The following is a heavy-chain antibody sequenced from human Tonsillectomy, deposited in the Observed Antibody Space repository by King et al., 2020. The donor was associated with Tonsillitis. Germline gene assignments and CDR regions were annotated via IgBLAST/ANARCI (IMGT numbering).Heavy chain of an antibody. V-gene: IGHV3-30-3*01. CDR2: ISYDGSNK. CDR1: GFTFSSNA. CDR3: TRNPYGGYSFDF. D-gene: IGHD4-23*01. Sequence: VQLVESGGGVVQPGGSLRLYCAASGFTFSSNAMRWVRQAPGKGLEWVAVISYDGSNKYYADSVKGRFTISRDNSKKMLYLQMNSLRAEDTAVYYCTRNPYGGYSFDFWGQGTPVTVSS. J-gene: IGHJ4*02.